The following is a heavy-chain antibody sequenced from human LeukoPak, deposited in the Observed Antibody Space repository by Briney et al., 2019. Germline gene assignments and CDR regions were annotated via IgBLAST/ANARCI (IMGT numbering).Heavy chain of an antibody. CDR1: GFTFDDYA. CDR3: ARESSISAAGTQIFDY. Sequence: GGSLRLSCAASGFTFDDYAMHWVRQAPGKGLEWVSGISWNSGSIGYADSVKGRFTISRDNAKNSLYLQMNSLRAEDTAVYYCARESSISAAGTQIFDYWGQGTLVTVSS. J-gene: IGHJ4*02. D-gene: IGHD6-13*01. CDR2: ISWNSGSI. V-gene: IGHV3-9*01.